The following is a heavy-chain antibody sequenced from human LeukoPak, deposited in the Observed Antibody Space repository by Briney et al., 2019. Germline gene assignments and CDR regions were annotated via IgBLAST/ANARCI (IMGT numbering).Heavy chain of an antibody. Sequence: SETLSLTCTVSGGSISSYYWSWIRQPAGEGREWIGRIYTSGSTNYNPSLKSRVTMSVDTSKNQFSLKLSSVTAADTAVYYCARFTYYDSSGFVFNAFDIWGQGTMVTVSS. D-gene: IGHD3-22*01. CDR3: ARFTYYDSSGFVFNAFDI. J-gene: IGHJ3*02. CDR1: GGSISSYY. CDR2: IYTSGST. V-gene: IGHV4-4*07.